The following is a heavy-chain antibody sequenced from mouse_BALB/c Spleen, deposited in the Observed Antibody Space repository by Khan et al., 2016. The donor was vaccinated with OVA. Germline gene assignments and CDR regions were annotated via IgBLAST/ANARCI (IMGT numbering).Heavy chain of an antibody. Sequence: VQLQQSGAELAKPGASVKMSCKASDYTFTTYWTHWVKQRPGQGLEWIGYINPSTGYTEYNQKFKDKATLTAEKSSSTAYMQLSSLTSEDTAGHYDANRGRRAGWVAYWGQGTPVTGSA. D-gene: IGHD1-1*01. CDR1: DYTFTTYW. CDR2: INPSTGYT. CDR3: ANRGRRAGWVAY. J-gene: IGHJ3*01. V-gene: IGHV1-7*01.